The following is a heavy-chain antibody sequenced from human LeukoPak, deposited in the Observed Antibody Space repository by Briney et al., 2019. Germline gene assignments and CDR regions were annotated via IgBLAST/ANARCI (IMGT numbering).Heavy chain of an antibody. CDR1: GFTFTNAL. Sequence: GGSLRLPCAASGFTFTNALMSWVRQAPGKGLEWVGRIKSKIDGGTTDYAAPVNGRFTISRDDSKNTLYLQMNSLKTEDTAIYYCTTPPNYLDLWGRGTLVTVSS. CDR3: TTPPNYLDL. V-gene: IGHV3-15*01. CDR2: IKSKIDGGTT. J-gene: IGHJ2*01.